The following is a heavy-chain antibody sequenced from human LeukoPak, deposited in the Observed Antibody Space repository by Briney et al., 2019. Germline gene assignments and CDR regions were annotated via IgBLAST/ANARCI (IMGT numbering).Heavy chain of an antibody. CDR2: ISSSSSYI. Sequence: PGGSLRLSCAASGFTFSTYSMDWVRQAPGKGLEWVSSISSSSSYIYYADSVKGRFTISRDNAKNSLYLQMNSLRAEDTAVYYCARDGEVSYSSGSSYFDYWGQGTLVTVSS. D-gene: IGHD6-19*01. CDR3: ARDGEVSYSSGSSYFDY. J-gene: IGHJ4*02. V-gene: IGHV3-21*01. CDR1: GFTFSTYS.